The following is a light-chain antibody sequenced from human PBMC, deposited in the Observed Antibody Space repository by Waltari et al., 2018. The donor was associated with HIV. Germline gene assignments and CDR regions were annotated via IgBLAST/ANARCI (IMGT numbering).Light chain of an antibody. CDR2: SNP. V-gene: IGLV1-44*01. CDR3: AAWDDSLSGSVV. CDR1: NSNIGRYA. J-gene: IGLJ2*01. Sequence: QSVLTQPPSASGAPGQRVSISCSGGNSNIGRYAVSWYQQLPGTAPKLLIYSNPQRPSGVSDRFPGSKSGTSASVAIGGLQSEYEADYYCAAWDDSLSGSVVFGGGTKLTVL.